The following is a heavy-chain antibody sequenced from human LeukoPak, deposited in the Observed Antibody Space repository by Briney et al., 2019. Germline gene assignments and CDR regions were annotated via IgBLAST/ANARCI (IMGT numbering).Heavy chain of an antibody. D-gene: IGHD2-2*01. CDR2: ISSSGNHI. CDR1: GFTFHDYG. J-gene: IGHJ4*02. Sequence: GGSLRLSCAASGFTFHDYGMNWVRQAPRKGLEWVSSISSSGNHIYYADSVKGRFTSSRDNARNSLSLQMNSLRAEDTAVYYCARSQPPDYWGQGTLVPVSS. V-gene: IGHV3-21*01. CDR3: ARSQPPDY.